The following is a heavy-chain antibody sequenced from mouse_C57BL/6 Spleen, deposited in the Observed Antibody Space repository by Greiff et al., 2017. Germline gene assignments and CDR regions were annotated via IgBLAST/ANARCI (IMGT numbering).Heavy chain of an antibody. CDR3: ARDHITTGSYWYFDV. CDR1: GFTFSSYA. J-gene: IGHJ1*03. V-gene: IGHV5-4*01. D-gene: IGHD1-2*01. CDR2: ISDGGSYT. Sequence: EVKVEESGGGLVKPGGSLKLSCAASGFTFSSYAMSWVRQTPEKRLEWVATISDGGSYTYYPDNVKGRFTISRDNAKNNLYLQMSHLKSEDTAMYYCARDHITTGSYWYFDVWGTGTTVTVSS.